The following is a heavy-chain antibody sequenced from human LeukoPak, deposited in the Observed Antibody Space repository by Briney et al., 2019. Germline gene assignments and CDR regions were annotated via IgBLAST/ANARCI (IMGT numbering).Heavy chain of an antibody. V-gene: IGHV1-46*01. CDR1: GYTFTNFY. Sequence: ASVKVSCKASGYTFTNFYMHWLRQAPGQGLEWMEIINPSGGSTNNAQKFQGRVTMTRDTSTSTVYMELSSLRSEDTAIYYCARGSPIIVVAGQIDYWGQGTLVTVSS. D-gene: IGHD6-19*01. CDR2: INPSGGST. CDR3: ARGSPIIVVAGQIDY. J-gene: IGHJ4*02.